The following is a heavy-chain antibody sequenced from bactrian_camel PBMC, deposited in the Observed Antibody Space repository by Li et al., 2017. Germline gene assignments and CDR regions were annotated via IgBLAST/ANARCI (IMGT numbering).Heavy chain of an antibody. CDR1: GSGYISGTAC. CDR2: IAPATGTT. CDR3: ATLDMVVRIFGY. D-gene: IGHD2*01. Sequence: VESGGGSVNAGGSLTLSCAASGSGYISGTACMGWFRQVPGKEREGVAAIAPATGTTFYSDSVKGRFTISRDGAKNTVYLQMNSLKSEDTALYYCATLDMVVRIFGYWGQGTQVTVS. J-gene: IGHJ6*01. V-gene: IGHV3S54*01.